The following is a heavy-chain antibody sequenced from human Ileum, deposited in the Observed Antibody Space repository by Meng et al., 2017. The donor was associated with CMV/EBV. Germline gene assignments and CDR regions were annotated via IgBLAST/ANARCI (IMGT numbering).Heavy chain of an antibody. Sequence: QMQLQESGPGLVKPSETLSLPCIVSGDSISGYHWTWIRKPAGKGLEWIGSLRTSGTTDHNPSLKSRVTLSIDTSKNQFSLKLNSVTAADTAVYYCGRAGARGVPIDMWGQGTLVTVSS. J-gene: IGHJ4*02. CDR2: LRTSGTT. CDR1: GDSISGYH. V-gene: IGHV4-4*07. D-gene: IGHD3-10*01. CDR3: GRAGARGVPIDM.